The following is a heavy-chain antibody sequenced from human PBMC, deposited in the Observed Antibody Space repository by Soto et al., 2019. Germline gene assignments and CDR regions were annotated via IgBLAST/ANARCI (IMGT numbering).Heavy chain of an antibody. D-gene: IGHD3-22*01. CDR2: IYYSGST. CDR1: GGSISSYY. Sequence: SETLSLTCTVSGGSISSYYWSWIRQPPGKGLEWIGYIYYSGSTNYNPSLKSRVTISVDTSKNQFSLKLSSVTAADTAVYYCARVFTTAWPVYYYGMDVWGQGTTVTVSS. J-gene: IGHJ6*02. V-gene: IGHV4-59*01. CDR3: ARVFTTAWPVYYYGMDV.